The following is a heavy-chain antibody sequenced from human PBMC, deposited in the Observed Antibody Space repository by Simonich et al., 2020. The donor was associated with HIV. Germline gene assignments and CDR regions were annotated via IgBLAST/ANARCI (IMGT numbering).Heavy chain of an antibody. V-gene: IGHV4-34*01. CDR1: GGSFSGYY. Sequence: VQLQQWGAGLLKPSETLSLTCAVYGGSFSGYYWNWIRQPPGKGLEWIGEINHGGSDKDNPSLQSRVTISVDTSKNKFSLKLSSVTAADTAVYYCASVRFELGGSDFDYWGQGTLVTVSS. CDR3: ASVRFELGGSDFDY. J-gene: IGHJ4*02. CDR2: INHGGSD. D-gene: IGHD7-27*01.